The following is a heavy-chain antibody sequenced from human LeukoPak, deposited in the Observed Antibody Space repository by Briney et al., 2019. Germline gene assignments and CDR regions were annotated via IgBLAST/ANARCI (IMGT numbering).Heavy chain of an antibody. CDR3: AKEVLWFGELLGFDY. D-gene: IGHD3-10*01. Sequence: PGGSLRLSCAASGFTFSSYSMNWVRQAPGKGLEWVSSISSSSSYMYYADSVKGRFTISRDNAKNSLYLQMSSLRAEDTAVYYCAKEVLWFGELLGFDYWGQGTLVTVSS. CDR1: GFTFSSYS. J-gene: IGHJ4*02. CDR2: ISSSSSYM. V-gene: IGHV3-21*01.